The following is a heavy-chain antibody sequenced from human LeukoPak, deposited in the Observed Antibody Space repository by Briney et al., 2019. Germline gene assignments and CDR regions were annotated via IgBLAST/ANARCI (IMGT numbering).Heavy chain of an antibody. Sequence: SETLSLTCAVSGGSISSSNWWSWVRQPPGKGLEWIGEIYHSGRANYNPSLKSRVTISVDKSKNQFSLKLSSVTAADTAVYYCARTPTPSTVTTVTSAFDIWGQGTMVTVSS. CDR2: IYHSGRA. J-gene: IGHJ3*02. V-gene: IGHV4-4*02. D-gene: IGHD4-17*01. CDR3: ARTPTPSTVTTVTSAFDI. CDR1: GGSISSSNW.